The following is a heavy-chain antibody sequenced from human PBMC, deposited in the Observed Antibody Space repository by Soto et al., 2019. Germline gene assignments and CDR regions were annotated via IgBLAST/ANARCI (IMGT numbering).Heavy chain of an antibody. CDR1: GYTLTELS. D-gene: IGHD3-3*01. CDR3: ATQLRDFWSGYYIPVGSYYYYGMDV. J-gene: IGHJ6*02. V-gene: IGHV1-24*01. Sequence: ASVQVSCKVSGYTLTELSMHWVRQAPGKGLEWMGGFDPEDGETIYAQKFQGRVTMPEDTSTDTAYMELSSLRSEDTAVYYCATQLRDFWSGYYIPVGSYYYYGMDVWGQGTTVTVSS. CDR2: FDPEDGET.